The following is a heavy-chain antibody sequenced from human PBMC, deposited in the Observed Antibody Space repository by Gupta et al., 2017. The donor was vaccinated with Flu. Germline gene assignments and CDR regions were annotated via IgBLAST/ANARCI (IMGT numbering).Heavy chain of an antibody. V-gene: IGHV1-2*02. J-gene: IGHJ4*02. CDR2: INPNSGGT. Sequence: VRQAPGQGLEWMGWINPNSGGTNYAQKFQGRVTMTRDTSISTAYMELSRLRSDDTAVYYCARDWEDTAMADYWGQGTLVTVSS. CDR3: ARDWEDTAMADY. D-gene: IGHD5-18*01.